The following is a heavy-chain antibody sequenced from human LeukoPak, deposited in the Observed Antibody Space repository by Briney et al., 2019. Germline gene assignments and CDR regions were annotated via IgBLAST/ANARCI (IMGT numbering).Heavy chain of an antibody. Sequence: PSETLSLTCTVSGGSISSYYWSWIRQPPGKGLEWIGYISYSGSTNYNPSLKSRVTISVDTSRNQFSLKLSSVTAADAAVYYCARGRLGGSGSYYNVLDYWGQGTLVTVSS. V-gene: IGHV4-59*01. D-gene: IGHD3-10*01. CDR3: ARGRLGGSGSYYNVLDY. CDR2: ISYSGST. CDR1: GGSISSYY. J-gene: IGHJ4*02.